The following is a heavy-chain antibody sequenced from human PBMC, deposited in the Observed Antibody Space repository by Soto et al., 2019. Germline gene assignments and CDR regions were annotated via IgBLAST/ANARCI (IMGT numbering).Heavy chain of an antibody. J-gene: IGHJ3*02. V-gene: IGHV1-69*02. CDR3: ATSAHYDILTGYSTDAFDI. CDR1: GGTFSSYT. Sequence: SVKVSCKASGGTFSSYTISWVRQAPGQGLEWMGRIIPILGIANYAQKFQGRVTITADKSTSTAYMELSSLRSEDTAVYYCATSAHYDILTGYSTDAFDIWGQGTMVTV. CDR2: IIPILGIA. D-gene: IGHD3-9*01.